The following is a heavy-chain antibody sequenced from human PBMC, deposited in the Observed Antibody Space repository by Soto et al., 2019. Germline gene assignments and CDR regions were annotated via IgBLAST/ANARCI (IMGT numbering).Heavy chain of an antibody. CDR3: ARDMGFGLSDY. CDR1: GYTFTSYA. CDR2: INAGNGNT. Sequence: ASVKVSCKASGYTFTSYAMYWVRQAPGQRLEWMGWINAGNGNTKYSQKLQGRVTITRDTSASTAYMELSSLRSEDTAVYYCARDMGFGLSDYWGQGTLVNVSS. D-gene: IGHD3-10*01. J-gene: IGHJ4*02. V-gene: IGHV1-3*01.